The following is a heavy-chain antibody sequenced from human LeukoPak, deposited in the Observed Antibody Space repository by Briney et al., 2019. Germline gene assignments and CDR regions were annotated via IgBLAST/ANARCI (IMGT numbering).Heavy chain of an antibody. V-gene: IGHV3-30*03. D-gene: IGHD3-3*01. Sequence: PGRSLRLSCEVSGFTLSGYGMHWVRQAPGKGLEWVAVISNDGTNKYYSDSVKGRFTISRDKSKNTLYLQMNSLRAADTAVYYCVRGVRGWSGFRDYAGALDMWGQGTMVTVSS. CDR3: VRGVRGWSGFRDYAGALDM. J-gene: IGHJ3*02. CDR1: GFTLSGYG. CDR2: ISNDGTNK.